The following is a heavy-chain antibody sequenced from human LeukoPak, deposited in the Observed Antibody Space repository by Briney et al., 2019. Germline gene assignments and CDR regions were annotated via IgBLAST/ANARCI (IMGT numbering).Heavy chain of an antibody. CDR1: GGSISSGGYS. CDR2: IYQSGST. CDR3: ARDTTYNSYWHFDL. V-gene: IGHV4-30-2*01. D-gene: IGHD5-24*01. J-gene: IGHJ2*01. Sequence: PSETLSLTCGVSGGSISSGGYSWSWIRQPPGKGLEWIGYIYQSGSTYYNPSLKSRVTMSVDRSENQFSLKLTSVTAADTAVYYCARDTTYNSYWHFDLWGRGALVTVSS.